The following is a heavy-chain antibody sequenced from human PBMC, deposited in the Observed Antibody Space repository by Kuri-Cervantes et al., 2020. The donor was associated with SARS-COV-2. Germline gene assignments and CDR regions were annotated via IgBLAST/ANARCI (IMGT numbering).Heavy chain of an antibody. Sequence: ASVKVSCKASGYTFTSYGISWVRQAPGQGLEWMGWISAYNGNTNYAQKLQGRVTMTTDTSTSTAYMELRSLRSDDTAVYYCARYKGYCSSTSCYGAFDIWGQGTTVTVSS. CDR2: ISAYNGNT. D-gene: IGHD2-2*01. V-gene: IGHV1-18*01. CDR3: ARYKGYCSSTSCYGAFDI. J-gene: IGHJ3*02. CDR1: GYTFTSYG.